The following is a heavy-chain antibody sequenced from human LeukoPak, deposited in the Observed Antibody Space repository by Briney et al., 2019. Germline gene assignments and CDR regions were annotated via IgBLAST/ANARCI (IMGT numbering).Heavy chain of an antibody. V-gene: IGHV3-11*01. Sequence: GGSLRLSCEASGFSISDYYMSWIRQAPGKGLEWVAYISHTGASEFHADPAKGRFAISRDNAQNSVYLQMNSLGVEDTAVYFCVRGVETTLSLDLWGQGSLVTVSS. D-gene: IGHD1-1*01. CDR1: GFSISDYY. J-gene: IGHJ5*02. CDR3: VRGVETTLSLDL. CDR2: ISHTGASE.